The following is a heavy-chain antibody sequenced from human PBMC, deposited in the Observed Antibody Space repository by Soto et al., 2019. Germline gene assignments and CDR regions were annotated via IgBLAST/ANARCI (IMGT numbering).Heavy chain of an antibody. J-gene: IGHJ4*02. CDR1: GFTFSSYG. D-gene: IGHD3-10*01. Sequence: QVQLVESGGGVVQPGRSLRLSCAASGFTFSSYGMHWVRQAPGKGLEWVAVIWYDGSNKYYADSVKGRFTISRDNSKNTLYLQMNSLRAEDTAVYYCARSRYYGPGRTPLDYWGQGTLVTVSS. V-gene: IGHV3-33*01. CDR3: ARSRYYGPGRTPLDY. CDR2: IWYDGSNK.